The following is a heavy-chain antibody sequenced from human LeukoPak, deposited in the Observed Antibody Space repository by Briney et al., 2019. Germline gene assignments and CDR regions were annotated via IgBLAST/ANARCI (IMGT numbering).Heavy chain of an antibody. J-gene: IGHJ6*03. CDR1: GASITTTSHY. CDR2: IYYSGST. Sequence: SETLSLTCTVSGASITTTSHYWGWIRQPPGKGLEWLGTIYYSGSTYYNPSLGSRVTISVDTSKNQISLKLSSVTAADTAVYYCARDGVHYDSSGYYPYYYMDVWGKGTTVTISS. V-gene: IGHV4-39*02. CDR3: ARDGVHYDSSGYYPYYYMDV. D-gene: IGHD3-22*01.